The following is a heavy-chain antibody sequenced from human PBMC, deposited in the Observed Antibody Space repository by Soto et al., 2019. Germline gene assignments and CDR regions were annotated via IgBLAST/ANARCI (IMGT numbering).Heavy chain of an antibody. CDR3: ARDPSPYVDYGDWFDP. CDR2: ISAYNGNT. J-gene: IGHJ5*02. Sequence: QVQLVQSGAEVKKPGASVKVSCKASGYTFTSYGIIWVRQAPGQGLEWMGWISAYNGNTNYAQKLQGRVTMTTATYTSTAYMELRSLRSDATAVYYCARDPSPYVDYGDWFDPWGQGTLVTVSS. V-gene: IGHV1-18*01. D-gene: IGHD4-17*01. CDR1: GYTFTSYG.